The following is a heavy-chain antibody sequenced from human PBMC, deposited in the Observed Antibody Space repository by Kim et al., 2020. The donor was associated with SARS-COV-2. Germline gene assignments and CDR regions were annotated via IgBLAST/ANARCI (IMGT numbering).Heavy chain of an antibody. CDR2: IYYSGST. CDR1: GGSISSSSYY. V-gene: IGHV4-39*01. CDR3: ARHQGSHRWRRPTDQRDNWFDP. D-gene: IGHD2-15*01. Sequence: SETLSLTCTVSGGSISSSSYYWGWIRQPPGKGLEWIGSIYYSGSTYYNPSLKSRVTISVDTSKNQFSLKLSSVTAADTAVYYCARHQGSHRWRRPTDQRDNWFDPWGQGTLVTVSS. J-gene: IGHJ5*02.